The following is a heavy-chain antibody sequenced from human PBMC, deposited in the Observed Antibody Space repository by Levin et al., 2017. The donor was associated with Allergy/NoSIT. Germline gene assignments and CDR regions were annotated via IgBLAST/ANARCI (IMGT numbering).Heavy chain of an antibody. D-gene: IGHD5-24*01. V-gene: IGHV3-33*01. J-gene: IGHJ4*02. CDR1: GFTFSSYG. CDR2: IWYDGSNK. CDR3: ARDQRWLQAPPGY. Sequence: GGSLRLSCAASGFTFSSYGMHWVRQAPGKGLEWVAVIWYDGSNKYYADSVKGRFTISRDNSKNTLYLQMNSLRAEDTAVYYCARDQRWLQAPPGYWGQGTLVTVSS.